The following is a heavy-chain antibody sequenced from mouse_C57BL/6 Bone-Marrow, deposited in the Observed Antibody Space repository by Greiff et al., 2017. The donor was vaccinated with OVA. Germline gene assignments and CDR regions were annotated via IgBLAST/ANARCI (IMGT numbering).Heavy chain of an antibody. D-gene: IGHD4-1*01. CDR3: ERRDWAPPFDY. CDR2: ISSGSSTI. CDR1: GFTFSDYG. V-gene: IGHV5-17*01. Sequence: EVMLVESGGGLVKPGGSLKLSCAASGFTFSDYGMHWVRQAPEKGLEWVAYISSGSSTIYYADTVKGRFTISRDNAKNTLFLQMTSLRSEDTAMYYCERRDWAPPFDYWGQGTTLTVSS. J-gene: IGHJ2*01.